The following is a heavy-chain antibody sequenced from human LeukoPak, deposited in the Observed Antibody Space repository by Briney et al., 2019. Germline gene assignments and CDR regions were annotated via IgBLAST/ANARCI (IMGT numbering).Heavy chain of an antibody. V-gene: IGHV1-46*01. D-gene: IGHD6-19*01. CDR2: INPSGGST. J-gene: IGHJ6*03. CDR1: GYTFTSYY. CDR3: ASCLGVASPRYYYYMDV. Sequence: ASVKVSCKASGYTFTSYYMHWVRQAPGQGLEWMGIINPSGGSTSYAQKFQGRVTMTRDTSTSTVYMELSSLRSEDTAVYYCASCLGVASPRYYYYMDVWGKGTTVTVSS.